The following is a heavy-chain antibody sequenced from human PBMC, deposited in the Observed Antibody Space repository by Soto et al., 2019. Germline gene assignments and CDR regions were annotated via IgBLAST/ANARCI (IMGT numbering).Heavy chain of an antibody. V-gene: IGHV1-8*01. CDR3: ARGHSSSWYRYYYYGMDV. CDR1: RYTFTSYD. D-gene: IGHD6-13*01. Sequence: QVQLVQSGAEVKKPGASVKVSCKASRYTFTSYDINWVRQATGQGLEWMGWMNPNSGNTGYAQKFQGRVTMTRNTSISTAYMELSSLRSEDTAVYYCARGHSSSWYRYYYYGMDVWGQGTTVTVSS. J-gene: IGHJ6*02. CDR2: MNPNSGNT.